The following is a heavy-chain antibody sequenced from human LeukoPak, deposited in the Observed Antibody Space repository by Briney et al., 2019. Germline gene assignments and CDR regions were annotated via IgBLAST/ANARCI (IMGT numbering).Heavy chain of an antibody. V-gene: IGHV3-48*01. CDR3: ARDHYDILTGYYLPVFDY. CDR2: ISSGSSTI. J-gene: IGHJ4*02. CDR1: GFTFSSSS. Sequence: PGGSLRLSCAASGFTFSSSSMNWVRQAPGKGLEWVSYISSGSSTIYYADSVKGRFTISRDNARNSLYLQMNSLRAEDTAVYYCARDHYDILTGYYLPVFDYWGQGTLVTVSS. D-gene: IGHD3-9*01.